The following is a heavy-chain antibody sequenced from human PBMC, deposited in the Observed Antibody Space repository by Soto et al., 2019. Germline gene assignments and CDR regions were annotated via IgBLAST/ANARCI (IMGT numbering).Heavy chain of an antibody. CDR3: ARYRRPDSSPGWYFFDY. Sequence: QVQLQESGPGLVKPSETLSLTCTVSGGSINSYFWSWIRQTPENGLECIGYVYYTGSTNYNPSVESGVTISVGSSKNQFFLRRSSVTAADTAVYYCARYRRPDSSPGWYFFDYWGQGTLVTVSS. D-gene: IGHD6-6*01. CDR1: GGSINSYF. CDR2: VYYTGST. V-gene: IGHV4-59*01. J-gene: IGHJ4*02.